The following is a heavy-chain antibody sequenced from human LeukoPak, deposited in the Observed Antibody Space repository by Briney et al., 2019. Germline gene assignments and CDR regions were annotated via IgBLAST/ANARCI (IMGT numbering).Heavy chain of an antibody. CDR1: GYTFTGYY. Sequence: GASVKVSCKASGYTFTGYYMHWVRQAPGQGLEWMGWINPNSGGTNYAQKFRGRVTMTRDTSISTAYMELSRLRSDDTAVYYCARMNPMYGGYEERANDYYYYYYMDVWGKGTTVTISS. J-gene: IGHJ6*03. D-gene: IGHD5-12*01. CDR3: ARMNPMYGGYEERANDYYYYYYMDV. V-gene: IGHV1-2*02. CDR2: INPNSGGT.